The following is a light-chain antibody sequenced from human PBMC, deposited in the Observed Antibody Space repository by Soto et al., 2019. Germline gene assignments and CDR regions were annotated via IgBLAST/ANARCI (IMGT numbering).Light chain of an antibody. CDR1: QDINTY. Sequence: EVVLTQSPATLSLSPGEEATLSCRASQDINTYLGWYKQKPGQPPRPLIYDASNRASGIPARFSGGGSGTDFTLTISRLEPEDFAVYYCQQYGSSLTFGGGTKVDIK. J-gene: IGKJ4*01. CDR3: QQYGSSLT. CDR2: DAS. V-gene: IGKV3-20*01.